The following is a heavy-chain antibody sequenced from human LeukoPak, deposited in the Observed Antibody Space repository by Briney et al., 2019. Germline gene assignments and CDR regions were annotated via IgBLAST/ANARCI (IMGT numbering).Heavy chain of an antibody. CDR1: GYTFTSYD. D-gene: IGHD2-2*01. Sequence: ASVKVSCKASGYTFTSYDINWVRQATGQGLEWMGWMNPNSGNTGYAQKFQGRVTMTRNTSISTAYMELSSLRSEDTAVYYCARSPYCSSTSCYNWFDLWGQGTLVTVSS. CDR3: ARSPYCSSTSCYNWFDL. CDR2: MNPNSGNT. J-gene: IGHJ5*02. V-gene: IGHV1-8*01.